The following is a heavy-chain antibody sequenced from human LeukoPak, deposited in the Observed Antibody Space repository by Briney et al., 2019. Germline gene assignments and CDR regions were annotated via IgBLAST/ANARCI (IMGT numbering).Heavy chain of an antibody. CDR3: AREQFSHTSNYFDN. Sequence: SGGSLRISCAASGFMFDDYAMHGVRQVPGRGLEGVSLISGEGVSSFYADSVRGRFTSSRDNNNNPLSLQMHSLTTEDTAFYYCAREQFSHTSNYFDNWGQGILVTVSS. CDR2: ISGEGVSS. D-gene: IGHD5-24*01. CDR1: GFMFDDYA. J-gene: IGHJ4*02. V-gene: IGHV3-43*02.